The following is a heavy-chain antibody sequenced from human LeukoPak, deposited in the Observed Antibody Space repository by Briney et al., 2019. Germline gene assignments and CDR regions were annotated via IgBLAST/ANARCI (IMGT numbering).Heavy chain of an antibody. V-gene: IGHV1-18*01. Sequence: GASVKVSYTASGYTFTSYGISWVRQAPGQGLEWMGWISAYNGNTNYAQKLQGRVTMTTDTSTSTAYMELRSLRSDDTAVYYCARDVGMITFGGVIGSWGQGTLVTVSS. CDR2: ISAYNGNT. J-gene: IGHJ5*02. CDR1: GYTFTSYG. D-gene: IGHD3-16*02. CDR3: ARDVGMITFGGVIGS.